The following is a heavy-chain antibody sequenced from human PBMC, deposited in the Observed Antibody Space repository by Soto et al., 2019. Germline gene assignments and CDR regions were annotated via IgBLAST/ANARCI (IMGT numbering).Heavy chain of an antibody. CDR3: AKEAGDH. Sequence: QMQLVQSGAEVKERGSSVKISCKTSGGTFNTYALTWVRQAPGQGLEWIGGIIPIFGIKNVAQRFQGRGTINADESRTTAYMEMTSLRSDDTAVYYCAKEAGDHWGQGTLVTVSS. D-gene: IGHD3-10*01. V-gene: IGHV1-69*01. J-gene: IGHJ4*02. CDR1: GGTFNTYA. CDR2: IIPIFGIK.